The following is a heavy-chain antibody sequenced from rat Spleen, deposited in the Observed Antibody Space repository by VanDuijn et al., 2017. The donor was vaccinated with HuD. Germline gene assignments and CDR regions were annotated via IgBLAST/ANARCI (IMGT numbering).Heavy chain of an antibody. Sequence: EVQLVESGGCLVQPGRSLKLSCAASGFTFSSFAMAWVRQAPKKGLEWVATITSGGSNTYYPDSVKGRFTVSRDNAKTTLYLQMDSLRSEDTATYYCARHPDYSNYFDYWGQGVMVTVSS. J-gene: IGHJ2*01. V-gene: IGHV5S13*01. CDR3: ARHPDYSNYFDY. CDR2: ITSGGSNT. CDR1: GFTFSSFA. D-gene: IGHD1-1*01.